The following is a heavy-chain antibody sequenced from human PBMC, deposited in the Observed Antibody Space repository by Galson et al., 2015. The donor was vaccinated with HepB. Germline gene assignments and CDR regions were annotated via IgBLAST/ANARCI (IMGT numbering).Heavy chain of an antibody. Sequence: SVKVSCKVSGYTLTELSMHWVRQAPGKGLEWMGGFDPEDGETIYAQKFQGRVTMTEDTSTDTAYMELSSLRSEDTAVYYCATSSGWYDAFDIWGQGTMVTVSS. V-gene: IGHV1-24*01. CDR1: GYTLTELS. CDR3: ATSSGWYDAFDI. CDR2: FDPEDGET. D-gene: IGHD6-19*01. J-gene: IGHJ3*02.